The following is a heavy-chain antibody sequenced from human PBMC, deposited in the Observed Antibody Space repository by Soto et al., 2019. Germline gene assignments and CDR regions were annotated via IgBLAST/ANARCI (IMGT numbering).Heavy chain of an antibody. J-gene: IGHJ6*03. D-gene: IGHD1-1*01. CDR3: AKDTQLEDYYFMDV. CDR2: ISWNSGSI. V-gene: IGHV3-9*01. Sequence: GGSLRLSCAASGFTFDDYAMHWVRQAPGKGLEWVSGISWNSGSIGYADSVKGRFTISRDNAKNSLYLQMNSLRAEDTALYYCAKDTQLEDYYFMDVCGKGTTVTVSS. CDR1: GFTFDDYA.